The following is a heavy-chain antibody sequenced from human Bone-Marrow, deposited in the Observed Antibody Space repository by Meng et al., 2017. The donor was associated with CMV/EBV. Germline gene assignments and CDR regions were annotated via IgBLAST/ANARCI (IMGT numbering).Heavy chain of an antibody. J-gene: IGHJ6*02. V-gene: IGHV3-74*01. Sequence: GGSLRLSCAASGFTFSSYWMHWVRQAPGKGLVWVSRINSDGSSTSYAYSVKGRFTISRDKAKNTLYLQMNSLRAEDTAVYYCARVAMYYYYGMDVWGQGTTVTVSS. CDR2: INSDGSST. CDR1: GFTFSSYW. CDR3: ARVAMYYYYGMDV.